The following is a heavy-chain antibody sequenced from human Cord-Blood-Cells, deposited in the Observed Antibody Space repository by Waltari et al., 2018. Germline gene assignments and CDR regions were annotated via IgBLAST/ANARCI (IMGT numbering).Heavy chain of an antibody. CDR3: ARHFRVGEYSSSSEYFQH. CDR2: IYYSGST. Sequence: QLQLQESGPGLVKPSETLSLTCPVSGGSISSSSYYWAWIRQPPGQGLGWIGRIYYSGSTDYNPSLKSRVTIAGDTSKNQFSLKLSSVTAADTAVYYCARHFRVGEYSSSSEYFQHWGQGTLVTVSS. J-gene: IGHJ1*01. D-gene: IGHD6-6*01. V-gene: IGHV4-39*01. CDR1: GGSISSSSYY.